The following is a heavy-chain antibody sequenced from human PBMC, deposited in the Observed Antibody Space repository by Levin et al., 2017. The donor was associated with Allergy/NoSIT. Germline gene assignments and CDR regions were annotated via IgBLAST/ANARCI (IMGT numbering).Heavy chain of an antibody. Sequence: GESLKISCKGSGYSFSRYWIGWVRQMPGEGLEWMGIIFASDSTTKYSPSFEDQVTISVDRSTSSAFLQWNSLKASDTAMYYCTRARNGDFYFDYMGQGTLVTVSS. CDR3: TRARNGDFYFDY. CDR2: IFASDSTT. CDR1: GYSFSRYW. D-gene: IGHD4-17*01. J-gene: IGHJ4*02. V-gene: IGHV5-51*01.